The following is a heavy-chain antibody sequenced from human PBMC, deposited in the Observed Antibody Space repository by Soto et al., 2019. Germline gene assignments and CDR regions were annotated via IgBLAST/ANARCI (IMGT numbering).Heavy chain of an antibody. CDR2: IYYSGST. V-gene: IGHV4-31*03. CDR3: ARDNRYYRYFDL. D-gene: IGHD1-20*01. J-gene: IGHJ2*01. CDR1: GGSISSSGYY. Sequence: PSETLSLTCTVSGGSISSSGYYWSWIRQHPGKGLEWIGYIYYSGSTYYNPSLKSRVTISVDTSKNQFSLKLSSVTAADTAVYYCARDNRYYRYFDLWGRGTLVTVSS.